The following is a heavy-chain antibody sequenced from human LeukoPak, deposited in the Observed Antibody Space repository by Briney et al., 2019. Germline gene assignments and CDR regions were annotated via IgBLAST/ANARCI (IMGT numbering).Heavy chain of an antibody. CDR2: INDSGST. J-gene: IGHJ4*02. CDR3: ARVRRRTTIVVGNFEFDY. D-gene: IGHD3-22*01. V-gene: IGHV4-34*01. Sequence: SETLSLTCAVYGGSFSGYYWSWIRQPPGKGLEWIGEINDSGSTNYNPSLKSRVTISVDTSKNQFSLKLSSVTAADTAVYYCARVRRRTTIVVGNFEFDYWGQGTLVTVSS. CDR1: GGSFSGYY.